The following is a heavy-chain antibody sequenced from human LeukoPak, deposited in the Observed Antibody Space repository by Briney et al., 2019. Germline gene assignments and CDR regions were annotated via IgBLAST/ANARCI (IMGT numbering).Heavy chain of an antibody. D-gene: IGHD5-12*01. V-gene: IGHV3-23*01. CDR1: GFTFSSYA. Sequence: PGGSLRLSCAASGFTFSSYAMSWVRQAPGKGLEWVSGISGSGGSTYYAGSVKGRFTISRDNAKNSLYLQMNSLRAEDTAVYYCASGAEGYVFDPWGQGTLVTVSS. CDR3: ASGAEGYVFDP. CDR2: ISGSGGST. J-gene: IGHJ5*02.